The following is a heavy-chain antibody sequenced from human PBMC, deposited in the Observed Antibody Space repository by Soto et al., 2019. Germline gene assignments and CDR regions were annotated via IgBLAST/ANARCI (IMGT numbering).Heavy chain of an antibody. Sequence: VHLQESGPGLVMPSETLSLTCTVSGDSIYNYYWSWIRQPAGKGLEWIGRIYTSGEINYNPSLRSRVTISLDTSKNQFSLKLTSVTAADTAVYFCGGGNQLPSLLVWGQGTTVTVSS. V-gene: IGHV4-4*07. J-gene: IGHJ6*02. D-gene: IGHD2-2*01. CDR3: GGGNQLPSLLV. CDR2: IYTSGEI. CDR1: GDSIYNYY.